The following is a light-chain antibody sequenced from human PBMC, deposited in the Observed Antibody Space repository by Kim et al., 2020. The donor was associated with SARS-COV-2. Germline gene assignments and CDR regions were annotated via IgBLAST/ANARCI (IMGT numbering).Light chain of an antibody. CDR3: QSADSSPWV. Sequence: SYELTQPPSVSVSPGQTARITCSGDALPKQYAYWYQQKPGQAPVLVIYKDSERPSGIPERFSGSSSGTTVTLTISGVQAEDEADYYCQSADSSPWV. CDR1: ALPKQY. J-gene: IGLJ3*02. V-gene: IGLV3-25*03. CDR2: KDS.